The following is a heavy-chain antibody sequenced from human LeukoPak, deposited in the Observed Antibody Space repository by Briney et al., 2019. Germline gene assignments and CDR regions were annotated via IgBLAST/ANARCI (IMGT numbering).Heavy chain of an antibody. Sequence: ASVKVSCKASGATFRSYAISWVRQAPGQGLKWMGRIIPILGTANYAQNFQGRVTITTDESTSTAYMELSSLRSEDTAVYYCARCLTMVRGVINYYFDYGGQGTLVTVSS. CDR3: ARCLTMVRGVINYYFDY. V-gene: IGHV1-69*05. CDR2: IIPILGTA. D-gene: IGHD3-10*01. CDR1: GATFRSYA. J-gene: IGHJ4*02.